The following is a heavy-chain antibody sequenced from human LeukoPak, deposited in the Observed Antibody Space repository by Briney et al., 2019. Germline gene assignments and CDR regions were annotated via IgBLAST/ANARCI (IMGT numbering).Heavy chain of an antibody. V-gene: IGHV3-21*01. D-gene: IGHD3-3*01. CDR3: ARDGVGTIFAPPASTDYYMDV. J-gene: IGHJ6*03. CDR2: ISSSSSYI. Sequence: PGGSLRLSCAASGFTFSSYSMNWVRQAPGKGLEWVSSISSSSSYIYYADSVKGRFTISRDNSKNTLYLQMNSLRAEDTAVYYCARDGVGTIFAPPASTDYYMDVWGKGTTVTVSS. CDR1: GFTFSSYS.